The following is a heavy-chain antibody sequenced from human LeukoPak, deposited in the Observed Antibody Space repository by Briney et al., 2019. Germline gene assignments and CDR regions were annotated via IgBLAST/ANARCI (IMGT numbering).Heavy chain of an antibody. V-gene: IGHV1-8*01. J-gene: IGHJ5*02. Sequence: ASVKVSCKASEYPFTSYNIIWVRQATGQGLEWMGWMNPNSANPGYAQKFQGRLTFTRDTSTSTAYMELSSLTSDDTAIYYCARGRVATPNWFDPWGQGTLVTVSS. CDR3: ARGRVATPNWFDP. CDR1: EYPFTSYN. CDR2: MNPNSANP. D-gene: IGHD2-15*01.